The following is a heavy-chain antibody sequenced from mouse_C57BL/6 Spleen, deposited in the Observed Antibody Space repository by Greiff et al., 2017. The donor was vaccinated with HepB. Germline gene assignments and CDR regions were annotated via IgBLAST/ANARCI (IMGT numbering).Heavy chain of an antibody. CDR3: ARMDYGSPPYFDV. CDR2: IYPGDGDT. D-gene: IGHD1-1*01. J-gene: IGHJ1*03. V-gene: IGHV1-82*01. Sequence: QVQLQQSGPELVKPGASVKISCKASGYAFSSSWMNWVKQRPGKGLEWIGRIYPGDGDTNYNGKFKGKATLTADKSSSTAYMQLSSLTSEDSAVYFCARMDYGSPPYFDVWGTGTTVTVSS. CDR1: GYAFSSSW.